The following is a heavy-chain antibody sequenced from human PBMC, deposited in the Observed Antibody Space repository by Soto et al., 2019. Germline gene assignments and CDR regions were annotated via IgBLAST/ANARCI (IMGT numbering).Heavy chain of an antibody. CDR3: AKDPNGDYIGAFDA. CDR2: ITGNGGHT. CDR1: RVTLSTYA. Sequence: EVQLLESGGGSVQPGGSLRLSCTASRVTLSTYAVTWVRQAPGMGLEWVSSITGNGGHTSYADSVRGRFTISRDNSNNTVYLQMSSLGADDTAVYHCAKDPNGDYIGAFDAWGQGTLVTVSS. J-gene: IGHJ3*01. D-gene: IGHD4-17*01. V-gene: IGHV3-23*01.